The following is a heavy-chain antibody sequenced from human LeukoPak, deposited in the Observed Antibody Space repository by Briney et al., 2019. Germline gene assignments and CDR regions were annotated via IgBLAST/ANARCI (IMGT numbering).Heavy chain of an antibody. D-gene: IGHD3-22*01. J-gene: IGHJ4*02. CDR3: ARVPAPYSYDTNPYDS. Sequence: PGGSLRLSCAASGFTVSSNYMSWVRQAPGKGLEWVSVIYSGGSTYYADSVKGRFTISRDNSKNTLYLQMNSLRAEDTAVYYCARVPAPYSYDTNPYDSWGQGTLVTVSS. CDR1: GFTVSSNY. CDR2: IYSGGST. V-gene: IGHV3-53*01.